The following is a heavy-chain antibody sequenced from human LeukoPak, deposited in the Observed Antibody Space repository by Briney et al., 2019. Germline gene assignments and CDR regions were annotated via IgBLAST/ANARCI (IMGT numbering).Heavy chain of an antibody. Sequence: SETLSLTCAVYGGSFSGYYWSWIRQLPGKGLEWIGEIDHSGRTNCNPSLKSRVTISVDTSKNQFSPNLSSVTAADTAVYYCARDPPAGTSPYWGQGTLVTVSS. CDR3: ARDPPAGTSPY. J-gene: IGHJ4*02. V-gene: IGHV4-34*01. CDR1: GGSFSGYY. D-gene: IGHD1-7*01. CDR2: IDHSGRT.